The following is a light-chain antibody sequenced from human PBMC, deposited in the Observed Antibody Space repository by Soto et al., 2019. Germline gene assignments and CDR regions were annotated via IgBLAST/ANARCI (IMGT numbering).Light chain of an antibody. CDR2: DGT. CDR3: CSYAGSRTFV. CDR1: SSDVGAYNV. V-gene: IGLV2-23*01. J-gene: IGLJ3*02. Sequence: QSALTQPASVSGSPEQSITISCTGTSSDVGAYNVVSWYQQHPGKAPRLIIYDGTKRPSGISHRFSGSKSDNTASLTISGLRAEDEAHYHCCSYAGSRTFVFGGGTKLTVL.